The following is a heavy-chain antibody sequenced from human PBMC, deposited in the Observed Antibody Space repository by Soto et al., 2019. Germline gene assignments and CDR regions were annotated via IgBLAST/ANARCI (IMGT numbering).Heavy chain of an antibody. V-gene: IGHV4-59*02. Sequence: QVQLQESGPGLVKPSETLSLTCTVSGDSVSGYHWSWIRQPPGKGLEWIGYIYYSGTTSYNPSLQSRVTISVDTSKNYFSLKLSSVTAADTAVYYCARDYYDVLTGSFNGLDVWGQGTTVTVSS. J-gene: IGHJ6*02. D-gene: IGHD3-9*01. CDR2: IYYSGTT. CDR3: ARDYYDVLTGSFNGLDV. CDR1: GDSVSGYH.